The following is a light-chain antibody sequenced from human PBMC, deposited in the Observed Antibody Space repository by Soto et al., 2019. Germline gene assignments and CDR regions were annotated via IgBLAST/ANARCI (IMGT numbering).Light chain of an antibody. CDR3: QQYNNWPLT. CDR2: SAS. CDR1: QSISSN. V-gene: IGKV3-15*01. J-gene: IGKJ4*01. Sequence: EIVMTQSPATLSVSPGERATLSCRASQSISSNLAWYQQTPGQAPRLHLYSASTRATGIPARFSGSGSGTEFTLTISSLQSEDFAVYYCQQYNNWPLTFGGGTKVEIK.